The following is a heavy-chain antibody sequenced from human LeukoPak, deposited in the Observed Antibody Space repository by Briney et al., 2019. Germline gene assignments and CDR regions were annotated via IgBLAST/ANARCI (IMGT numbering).Heavy chain of an antibody. J-gene: IGHJ3*02. V-gene: IGHV4-39*01. D-gene: IGHD6-6*01. CDR1: GGSISSSSYY. Sequence: SETLSLTCTVSGGSISSSSYYWGWIRQPPGKGLEWIGSIYYSGSTYYNPSLKSRVTISVDTSKNQFSLKLSSVTAADTAVYYCARSIAARLSLGGGGDAFDIWGQGTMVTVSS. CDR3: ARSIAARLSLGGGGDAFDI. CDR2: IYYSGST.